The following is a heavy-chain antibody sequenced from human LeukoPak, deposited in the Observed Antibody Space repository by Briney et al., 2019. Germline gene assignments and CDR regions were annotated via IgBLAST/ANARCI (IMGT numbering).Heavy chain of an antibody. V-gene: IGHV3-23*01. CDR1: GFTFNNYA. J-gene: IGHJ4*02. D-gene: IGHD2-2*01. CDR2: ISGSSAGI. Sequence: PGGSLRLSCAASGFTFNNYAMGWVRQAPGKGLEWVSVISGSSAGIKYANSVKGRFTISRDNSKDTLYLQMNSLSAEDTAVYYCVKVAVQTQVVLAAIFFDYWGQGTLVTVSS. CDR3: VKVAVQTQVVLAAIFFDY.